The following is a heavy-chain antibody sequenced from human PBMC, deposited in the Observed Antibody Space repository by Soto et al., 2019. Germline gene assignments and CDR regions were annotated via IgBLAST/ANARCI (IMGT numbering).Heavy chain of an antibody. Sequence: QVQLVESGGGLVKPGGSLRLSCAASGFTFSEYYMSWIRQAPGKGLEWVSYINSSSSYTNYADSVKGRFTISRDNAKNSLHLHMSSLGAAATAVYYCARTIVAAGGRRYFDLWGRGTLVTVSS. CDR3: ARTIVAAGGRRYFDL. CDR2: INSSSSYT. CDR1: GFTFSEYY. V-gene: IGHV3-11*05. J-gene: IGHJ2*01. D-gene: IGHD6-13*01.